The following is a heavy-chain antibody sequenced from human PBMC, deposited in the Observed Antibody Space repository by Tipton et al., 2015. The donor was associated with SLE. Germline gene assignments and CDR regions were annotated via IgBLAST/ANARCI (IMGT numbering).Heavy chain of an antibody. CDR2: IYNSGIT. D-gene: IGHD1-26*01. CDR3: ARSQWEPGYMDV. V-gene: IGHV4-61*02. J-gene: IGHJ6*03. CDR1: GDSFSSGSSS. Sequence: TLSLTCTVSGDSFSSGSSSWNWVRQPAGKGLEWIGLIYNSGITNYNPSLQSRVTLSVDTSKNQFSLKLSSVTAADTAVYYCARSQWEPGYMDVWGKGTTVTVSS.